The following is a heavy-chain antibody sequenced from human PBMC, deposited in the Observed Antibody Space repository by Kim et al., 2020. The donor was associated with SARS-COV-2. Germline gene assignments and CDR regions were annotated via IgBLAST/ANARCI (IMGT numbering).Heavy chain of an antibody. CDR2: IYYSGST. J-gene: IGHJ4*02. CDR3: AGDPSSGWYDYFDY. D-gene: IGHD6-19*01. Sequence: SETLSLTCTVSGGSISSSSYYWGWIRQPPGKGLEWIGSIYYSGSTYYNPSLKSRVTISVDTSKNQFSLKLSSVTAADTAVYYCAGDPSSGWYDYFDYWGQGTLVTVSS. CDR1: GGSISSSSYY. V-gene: IGHV4-39*07.